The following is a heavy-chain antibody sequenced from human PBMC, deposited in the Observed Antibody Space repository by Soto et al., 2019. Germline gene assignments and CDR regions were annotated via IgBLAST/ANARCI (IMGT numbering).Heavy chain of an antibody. CDR3: ARDRGGYRDTGALDP. J-gene: IGHJ5*02. CDR2: IYYSGST. CDR1: GGYLNDYD. Sequence: SETLSLTCTVCGGYLNDYDWGLIRQPPGKGLEWIGYIYYSGSTYYNPSLKSRVTISVDTSKNQFSLKLRSVSAADTAVYYCARDRGGYRDTGALDPWGQGTLVTVSS. D-gene: IGHD3-16*02. V-gene: IGHV4-30-4*01.